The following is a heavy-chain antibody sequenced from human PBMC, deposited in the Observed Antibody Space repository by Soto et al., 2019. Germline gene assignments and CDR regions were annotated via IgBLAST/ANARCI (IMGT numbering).Heavy chain of an antibody. CDR2: ITTTGDHT. J-gene: IGHJ3*01. CDR3: AKEMGFRGALDF. Sequence: EVQLLESGGGLVQPGGSLRLSCAASGFPFDTYGLNWVSQAPGKGLEWVSAITTTGDHTFYADSVKGRFTISRDNSKNTLYLQMNSLRAEDTASYYCAKEMGFRGALDFWGQGTMVTVSS. CDR1: GFPFDTYG. V-gene: IGHV3-23*01.